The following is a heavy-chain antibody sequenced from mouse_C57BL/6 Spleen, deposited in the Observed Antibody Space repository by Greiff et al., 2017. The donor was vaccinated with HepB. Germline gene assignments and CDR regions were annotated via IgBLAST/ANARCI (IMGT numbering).Heavy chain of an antibody. D-gene: IGHD4-1*01. V-gene: IGHV1-64*01. J-gene: IGHJ4*01. CDR2: IHPNSGST. CDR3: ARGDRTGCYAMDY. CDR1: GYTFTSYW. Sequence: QVQLQQPGAELVKPGASVKLSCKASGYTFTSYWMHWVKQRPGQGLEWIGMIHPNSGSTNYNEKFKSKATLTVDKSSSTAYMQLSSLTSEDSAVYYCARGDRTGCYAMDYWGQGTSVTVSS.